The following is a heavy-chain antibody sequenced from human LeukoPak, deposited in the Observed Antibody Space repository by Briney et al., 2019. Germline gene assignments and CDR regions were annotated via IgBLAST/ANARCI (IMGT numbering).Heavy chain of an antibody. D-gene: IGHD2-2*01. CDR3: ARESGPSRYCSSTSCYYFDY. Sequence: GASVKVSCKASGYTFTSYGISWVRQAPGQGLEWMGWISAYNGNTNYAQKLQGRDTMTTDTSTSTAYMELRSLRSDDTAVYYCARESGPSRYCSSTSCYYFDYWGQGTLVTVSS. CDR2: ISAYNGNT. CDR1: GYTFTSYG. V-gene: IGHV1-18*01. J-gene: IGHJ4*02.